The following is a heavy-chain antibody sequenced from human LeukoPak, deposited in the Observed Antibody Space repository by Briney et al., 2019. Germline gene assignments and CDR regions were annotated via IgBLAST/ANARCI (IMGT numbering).Heavy chain of an antibody. CDR2: ISSSSSII. CDR3: ARDSLTGYSSSWYYDY. CDR1: GFSFSSYR. V-gene: IGHV3-48*01. Sequence: GGSLRLSCAASGFSFSSYRMNWVRQAPGKGLEWVSYISSSSSIIYYADSVKGRFTISRDNAKNSLYLQMNSLRAEDTAVYYCARDSLTGYSSSWYYDYWGQGTLVTVSS. D-gene: IGHD6-13*01. J-gene: IGHJ4*02.